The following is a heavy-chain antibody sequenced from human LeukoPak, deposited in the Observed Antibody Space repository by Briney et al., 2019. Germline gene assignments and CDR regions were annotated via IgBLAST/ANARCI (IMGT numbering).Heavy chain of an antibody. CDR3: ARGIIVVVPAAENWFDP. V-gene: IGHV4-34*01. D-gene: IGHD2-2*01. Sequence: SETLSLTCAVYGGSFSGYYWSWIRQPPGKGLEWIGEINHSGSTNYNPSLKSRVTISVDTSKNQFSLKLSSVTAADTAVYYCARGIIVVVPAAENWFDPWGQGTLVIVSS. CDR1: GGSFSGYY. J-gene: IGHJ5*02. CDR2: INHSGST.